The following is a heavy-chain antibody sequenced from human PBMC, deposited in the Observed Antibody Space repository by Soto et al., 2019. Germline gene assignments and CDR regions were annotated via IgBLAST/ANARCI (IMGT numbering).Heavy chain of an antibody. CDR3: ARIPQIAVAGTRFGYFDL. Sequence: GMSLRLSCAASGFTFSSYGMHWVRQAPGKGLEWVAVIWYDGSNKYYADSVKGRFTISRDNSKNTLYLQMNSLGAEDTAVYYCARIPQIAVAGTRFGYFDLWGRGTLVTVS. D-gene: IGHD6-19*01. CDR2: IWYDGSNK. J-gene: IGHJ2*01. V-gene: IGHV3-33*01. CDR1: GFTFSSYG.